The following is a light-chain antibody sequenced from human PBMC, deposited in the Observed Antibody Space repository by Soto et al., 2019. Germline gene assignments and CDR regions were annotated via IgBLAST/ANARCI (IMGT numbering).Light chain of an antibody. CDR3: QQYVSSPLT. V-gene: IGKV3-20*01. J-gene: IGKJ4*01. Sequence: ELVLTQSPGTLSLSPGDRATLSCRAGQSVSSTYLAWYQQRPGQAPRLLIYDTSSRATGIPDRFSGSGSGTDFTLTISRLEPEDFAVYYCQQYVSSPLTFGGGTKVDIK. CDR1: QSVSSTY. CDR2: DTS.